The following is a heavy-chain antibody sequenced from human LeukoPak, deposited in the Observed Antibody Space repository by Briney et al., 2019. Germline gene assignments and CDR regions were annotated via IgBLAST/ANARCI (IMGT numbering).Heavy chain of an antibody. D-gene: IGHD3-16*01. J-gene: IGHJ4*02. V-gene: IGHV3-53*01. Sequence: PGGSLRLSCTVSGFTVSSNSMSWVRQAPGKGLEWVSFIYSDNTHYSDSVKGRFTISIDNSKNTLYLQMNSLRAEDTAVYYCARRAGAYTHPYDYWGQGTLVTVS. CDR1: GFTVSSNS. CDR2: IYSDNT. CDR3: ARRAGAYTHPYDY.